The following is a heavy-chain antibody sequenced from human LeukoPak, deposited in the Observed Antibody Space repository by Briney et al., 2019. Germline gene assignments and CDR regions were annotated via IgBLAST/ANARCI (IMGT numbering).Heavy chain of an antibody. CDR1: GYSISSGYY. D-gene: IGHD6-19*01. J-gene: IGHJ4*02. Sequence: KPSETLSLTCTVSGYSISSGYYWGWIRQPPGKGLEWIGSIYHSGSTYYNPSLKSRVTISVDTSKNQFSLKLSSVTAADTAVYYCARDGSVAGTDYWGQGTLVTVSS. CDR3: ARDGSVAGTDY. CDR2: IYHSGST. V-gene: IGHV4-38-2*02.